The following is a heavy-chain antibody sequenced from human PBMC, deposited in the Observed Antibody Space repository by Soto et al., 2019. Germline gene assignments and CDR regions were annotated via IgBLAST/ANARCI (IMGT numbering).Heavy chain of an antibody. CDR1: GGSISTYY. J-gene: IGHJ5*02. V-gene: IGHV4-59*12. D-gene: IGHD2-2*01. Sequence: SETLSLTCAVSGGSISTYYWSWIRQPPGKGLEWIGYIYYSGTTNYNPSLKARVTISIDTSKNQFSLKLSSVTAADTAVYYCARVPDRWGQGPLVTVSS. CDR2: IYYSGTT. CDR3: ARVPDR.